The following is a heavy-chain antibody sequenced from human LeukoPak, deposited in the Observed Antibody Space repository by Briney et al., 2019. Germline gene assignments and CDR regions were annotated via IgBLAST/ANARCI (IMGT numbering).Heavy chain of an antibody. Sequence: GGSLRLSCAASGFTFSDYSMNWVRQAPGKGLEWISYITSSSSTIYYADSLRGRFTISRDNAKNSLYLQMNSLRDEDTAVYYCARGGQLEAWGQGTLVTVSS. CDR2: ITSSSSTI. CDR1: GFTFSDYS. D-gene: IGHD3-16*01. J-gene: IGHJ5*02. V-gene: IGHV3-48*02. CDR3: ARGGQLEA.